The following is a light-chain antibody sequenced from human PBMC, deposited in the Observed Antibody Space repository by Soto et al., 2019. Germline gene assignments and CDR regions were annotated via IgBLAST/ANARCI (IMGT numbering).Light chain of an antibody. Sequence: EVVLTQSPGTLSLSPGERATLSCRASQSFSSNYLAWYQQRPGQAPRLLIYGASSRATGTPDRFSGSGSGTDFTLTISRLEPEDFAVYYCQQYGSTPPTFGQGTKVDIK. V-gene: IGKV3-20*01. CDR3: QQYGSTPPT. CDR2: GAS. J-gene: IGKJ1*01. CDR1: QSFSSNY.